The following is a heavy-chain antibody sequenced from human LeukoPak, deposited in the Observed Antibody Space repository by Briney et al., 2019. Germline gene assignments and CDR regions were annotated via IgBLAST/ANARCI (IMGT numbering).Heavy chain of an antibody. Sequence: ASVKVSCKASGYTFTSYDINWVRQATGQGLEWMGRMNPNSGNTGYAQKFQGRVTMTRNTSISTAYMELSSLRSEDTAVYYCARGLRGSFGDRYGMDVWGQGTTVTVSS. CDR1: GYTFTSYD. CDR3: ARGLRGSFGDRYGMDV. J-gene: IGHJ6*02. V-gene: IGHV1-8*01. D-gene: IGHD3-10*01. CDR2: MNPNSGNT.